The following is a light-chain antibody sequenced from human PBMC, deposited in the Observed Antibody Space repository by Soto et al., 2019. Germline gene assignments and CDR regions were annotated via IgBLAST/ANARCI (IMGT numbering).Light chain of an antibody. V-gene: IGKV1-5*03. J-gene: IGKJ1*01. CDR1: QSISSW. CDR2: RAS. Sequence: DIQMTQSPSTLSASVGDRVVITCRASQSISSWLARYQQKPGKAPNLLIYRASTLKSGVPSRFSGSGSGTELTLTISSLQPDDLATYYCQQYDNDSWTFGQGTKVEIK. CDR3: QQYDNDSWT.